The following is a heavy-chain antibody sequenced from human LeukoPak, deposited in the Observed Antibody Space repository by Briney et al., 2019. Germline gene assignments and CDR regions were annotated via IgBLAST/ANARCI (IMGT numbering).Heavy chain of an antibody. CDR1: GYSFTSYW. V-gene: IGHV5-51*01. CDR2: IYPSDSDT. J-gene: IGHJ4*02. Sequence: GESLKISCKGSGYSFTSYWIGWVRQMPGKGLEWMGIIYPSDSDTRYSPSFQGQVTISADKSISTAYLQWSSLKASDTAMYYCARRVGYCSSTSCYHFDYWGQGTLVTVSS. CDR3: ARRVGYCSSTSCYHFDY. D-gene: IGHD2-2*01.